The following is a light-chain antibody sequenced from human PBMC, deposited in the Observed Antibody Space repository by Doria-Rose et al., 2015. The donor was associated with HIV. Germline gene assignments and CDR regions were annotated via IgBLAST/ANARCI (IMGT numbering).Light chain of an antibody. Sequence: SACIGDRVTINCRASKAVSTYLNWFQQEPGKAPKLLIYAASRLQSGVPSRFSGSGSGTDFTLTISGLQPGDYATYYCQQTYSSPPWTFGQGTKVEMK. V-gene: IGKV1-39*01. CDR3: QQTYSSPPWT. CDR1: KAVSTY. J-gene: IGKJ1*01. CDR2: AAS.